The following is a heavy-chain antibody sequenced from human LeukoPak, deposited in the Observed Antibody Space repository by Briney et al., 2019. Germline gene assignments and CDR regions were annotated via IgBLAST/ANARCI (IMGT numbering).Heavy chain of an antibody. D-gene: IGHD3-10*01. CDR3: ARDYYESGSYGGISFDY. J-gene: IGHJ4*02. V-gene: IGHV3-21*04. CDR2: ISGSNSYI. CDR1: GFTFSDYS. Sequence: GGSLRLSCPASGFTFSDYSMNWVRQAPGKGLEWVSSISGSNSYIYYADSVKGRFTISRDNAKNTLYLQMTSLRAEDTAVYYCARDYYESGSYGGISFDYWGQGTLVTVSS.